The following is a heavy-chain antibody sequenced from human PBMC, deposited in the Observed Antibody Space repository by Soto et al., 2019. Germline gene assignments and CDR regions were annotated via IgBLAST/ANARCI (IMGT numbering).Heavy chain of an antibody. CDR3: ATSWDIVLMVYPGAFDI. V-gene: IGHV1-24*01. J-gene: IGHJ3*02. CDR2: FDPEDGET. Sequence: ASVKVSCTVSGSTLTELSMHWVRQAPGKGLEWMGGFDPEDGETIYAQKFQGRVTMTEDTSTDTAYMELSSLRSEDTAVYYCATSWDIVLMVYPGAFDIWGQGTMVTVSS. D-gene: IGHD2-8*01. CDR1: GSTLTELS.